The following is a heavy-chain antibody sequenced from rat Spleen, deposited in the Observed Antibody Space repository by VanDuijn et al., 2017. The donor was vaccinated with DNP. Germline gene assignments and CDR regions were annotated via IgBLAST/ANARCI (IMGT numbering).Heavy chain of an antibody. J-gene: IGHJ4*01. Sequence: EVQLVESGGNLVQPGRSLKLSCAASGFSFSDYNMAWVRQAPKKGLGWVATISHDGSSTYYRDSVRGRFTISRDNAHNTLYLQMDSLRSEDTATYYCAREGYYSGDRAMDAWGQGTSVTVFS. CDR1: GFSFSDYN. CDR2: ISHDGSST. V-gene: IGHV5-7*01. CDR3: AREGYYSGDRAMDA. D-gene: IGHD1-1*01.